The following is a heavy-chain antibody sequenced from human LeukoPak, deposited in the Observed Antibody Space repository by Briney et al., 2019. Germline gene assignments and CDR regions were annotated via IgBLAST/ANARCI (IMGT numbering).Heavy chain of an antibody. CDR3: AREYSGSYLYYYYYMDV. D-gene: IGHD1-26*01. CDR1: GFTFSSYS. CDR2: ISSSSSTI. J-gene: IGHJ6*03. V-gene: IGHV3-48*01. Sequence: GGSLRLSCAASGFTFSSYSMNWVRQAPGKGLEWVSYISSSSSTIYYADSVKGRFTISRDNAKNSLYLQMNSLRAEDTAVYYCAREYSGSYLYYYYYMDVWGKGTTVTVSS.